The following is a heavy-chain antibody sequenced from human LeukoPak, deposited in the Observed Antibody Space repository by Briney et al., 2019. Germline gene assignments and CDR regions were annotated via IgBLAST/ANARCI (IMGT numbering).Heavy chain of an antibody. V-gene: IGHV1-18*01. CDR2: VSVYNGNT. CDR1: VYSFTSYG. Sequence: ASVKVSRQACVYSFTSYGISWVRQAPGQGLERIGWVSVYNGNTNYVQKLQGRVTMTTDTTTSTAYMELRSLRSDDTAVYYCARDRLRPGPDGNWFDPWGQGTLVIVSS. D-gene: IGHD2-21*02. CDR3: ARDRLRPGPDGNWFDP. J-gene: IGHJ5*02.